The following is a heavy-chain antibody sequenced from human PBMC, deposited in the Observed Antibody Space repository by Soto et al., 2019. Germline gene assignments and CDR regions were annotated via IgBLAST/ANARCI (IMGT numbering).Heavy chain of an antibody. CDR3: AKDDYSSGGY. CDR1: GFTFSSYG. D-gene: IGHD6-19*01. Sequence: PGGSLRLSCAASGFTFSSYGMHWVRQAPGKGLEWVAVISYDGSNKYYADSVKGRFTISRDNSKNTLYLQMNSLRAEDTAVYYCAKDDYSSGGYWGQGTLVTVSS. J-gene: IGHJ4*02. CDR2: ISYDGSNK. V-gene: IGHV3-30*18.